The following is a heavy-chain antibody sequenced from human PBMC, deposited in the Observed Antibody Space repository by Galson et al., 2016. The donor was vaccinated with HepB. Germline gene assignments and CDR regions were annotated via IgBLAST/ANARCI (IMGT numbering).Heavy chain of an antibody. D-gene: IGHD2/OR15-2a*01. V-gene: IGHV4-34*01. J-gene: IGHJ5*02. Sequence: SETLSLTCAVYDASFSESYWAWIRQSPRKGLEWIGEINHGGRTNYNPSLKSRVTISVDKSMNQFSLKLTSVTAADTAVYYCARAKGSYCDTPGCPPPRDNWFDPWGQGTLVTVSS. CDR3: ARAKGSYCDTPGCPPPRDNWFDP. CDR1: DASFSESY. CDR2: INHGGRT.